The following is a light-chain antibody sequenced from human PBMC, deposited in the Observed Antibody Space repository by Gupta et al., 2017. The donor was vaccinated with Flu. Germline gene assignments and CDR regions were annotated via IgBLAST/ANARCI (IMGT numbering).Light chain of an antibody. CDR1: QSVSSY. V-gene: IGKV3-11*01. CDR3: QQRSGWPWT. Sequence: EIVLTQSPATLSLSPGEGGTLSCRASQSVSSYLAWYQQKPGPAPRLLIYDTSNRAAGIPARFSGSGSGTDFTLTISGLEPEDIAVYYCQQRSGWPWTFGQGTKVEI. CDR2: DTS. J-gene: IGKJ1*01.